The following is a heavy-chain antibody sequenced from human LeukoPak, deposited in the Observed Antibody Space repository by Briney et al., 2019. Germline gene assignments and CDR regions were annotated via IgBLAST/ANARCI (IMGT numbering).Heavy chain of an antibody. CDR2: IYYSGGT. J-gene: IGHJ2*01. V-gene: IGHV4-39*01. Sequence: SETLSLTCTVSGGSISSSSYYWGWIRQPPGKGLEWIGSIYYSGGTYYNPSLKSRVTISVDTSKNQFSLKLSSVTAADTAVYYCARRGGSSWGNWYFDLWGRGTLVTVSS. CDR3: ARRGGSSWGNWYFDL. D-gene: IGHD6-13*01. CDR1: GGSISSSSYY.